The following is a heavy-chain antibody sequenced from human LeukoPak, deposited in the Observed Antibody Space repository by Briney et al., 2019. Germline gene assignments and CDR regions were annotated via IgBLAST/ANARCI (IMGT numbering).Heavy chain of an antibody. V-gene: IGHV3-9*01. J-gene: IGHJ3*02. D-gene: IGHD6-19*01. CDR1: GFTFDDYA. Sequence: GGSLGLSCAASGFTFDDYAMHWVRQAPGKGLEWVSGISWNSGSIGYADSVKGRFTISRDNAKNSLYLQMNSLRAEDTALYYCAKDKLSSGWDAFDIWGQGTMVTVSS. CDR3: AKDKLSSGWDAFDI. CDR2: ISWNSGSI.